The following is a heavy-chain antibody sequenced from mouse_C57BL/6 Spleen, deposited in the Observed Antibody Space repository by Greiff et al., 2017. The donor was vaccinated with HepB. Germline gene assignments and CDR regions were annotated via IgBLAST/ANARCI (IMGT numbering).Heavy chain of an antibody. CDR1: GYTFTSYW. D-gene: IGHD6-1*01. CDR2: IDQNSGGT. V-gene: IGHV1-72*01. CDR3: ARAKACSRDYFDD. Sequence: QVQLQQPGAELVKPGASVKLSCKASGYTFTSYWMHWVQQRPGRGLEWIGRIDQNSGGTKYNEKFKSKATLTVDKPSSTAYMQLSSLTSEDSAVYDCARAKACSRDYFDDWGQGTTLTASS. J-gene: IGHJ2*01.